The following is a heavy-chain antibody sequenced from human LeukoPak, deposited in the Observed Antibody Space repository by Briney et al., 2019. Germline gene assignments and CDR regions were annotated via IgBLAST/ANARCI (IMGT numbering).Heavy chain of an antibody. J-gene: IGHJ4*02. Sequence: SETLSLTCTVSGGSISSYYWSWIRQPPGKGLEWIGYIYYSGSTNYNPSLESRVTISVDTSKNQFSLKLSSVTAADTAVYYCAREILWFGEQYYFDYWGQGTLVTVSS. CDR1: GGSISSYY. D-gene: IGHD3-10*01. CDR2: IYYSGST. V-gene: IGHV4-59*01. CDR3: AREILWFGEQYYFDY.